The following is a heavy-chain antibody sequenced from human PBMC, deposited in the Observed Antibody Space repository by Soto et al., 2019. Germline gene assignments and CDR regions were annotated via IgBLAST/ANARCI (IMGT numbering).Heavy chain of an antibody. CDR2: IYYSGST. J-gene: IGHJ4*02. D-gene: IGHD2-8*01. Sequence: QVQLQESGPGLVKPSETLSLTCTVSGGSISSYYWSWIRQPPGKGLEWIGYIYYSGSTNYNPSLKSRVTISVDTSKNQFSLKLSSVTAADTAVYYCARQARLSPTYGLFDYWGQGTLVTVSS. V-gene: IGHV4-59*08. CDR1: GGSISSYY. CDR3: ARQARLSPTYGLFDY.